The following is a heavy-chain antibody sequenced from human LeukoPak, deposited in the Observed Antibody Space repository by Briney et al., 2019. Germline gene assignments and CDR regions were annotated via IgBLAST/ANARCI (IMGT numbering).Heavy chain of an antibody. D-gene: IGHD2-15*01. J-gene: IGHJ4*02. CDR3: VSRYCSGGTCPGY. Sequence: GGSLRLSCAASGFTFSSYGMHWVRQAPGKGLEWVAVISYDGSNKYYADSVKGRFTISRDNAKNSLYLQMTSLRAEDTAVYYCVSRYCSGGTCPGYWGQGTLVTVSS. V-gene: IGHV3-30*03. CDR1: GFTFSSYG. CDR2: ISYDGSNK.